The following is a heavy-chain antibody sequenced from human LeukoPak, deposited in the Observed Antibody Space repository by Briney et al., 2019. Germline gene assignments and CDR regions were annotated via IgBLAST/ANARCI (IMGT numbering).Heavy chain of an antibody. CDR3: ARDLEGYSSSWSFLDY. V-gene: IGHV1-3*01. D-gene: IGHD6-13*01. Sequence: GASVKVSCKASGYTFTSYAMHWVRQAPGQRLEWMGWINARNGNTKYSQKFQDRVTITRDTSASTAYMELSSLRSEDTAVYYCARDLEGYSSSWSFLDYWGQGTLVTVSS. CDR2: INARNGNT. J-gene: IGHJ4*02. CDR1: GYTFTSYA.